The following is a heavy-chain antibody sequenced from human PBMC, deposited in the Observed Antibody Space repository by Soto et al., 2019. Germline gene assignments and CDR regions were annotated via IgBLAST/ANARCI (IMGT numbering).Heavy chain of an antibody. CDR2: TYYRSKWYN. V-gene: IGHV6-1*01. J-gene: IGHJ6*02. CDR3: ARDRVSSSWSPAYYGMDV. D-gene: IGHD6-13*01. CDR1: GDSVSSNSAA. Sequence: SQTLSITCAISGDSVSSNSAAWNWIRQSPSRGLEWLGRTYYRSKWYNDYAVSVKSRITINPDTSKNQFSLQLNSVTPEDTAVYYCARDRVSSSWSPAYYGMDVWGQGTTVTVSS.